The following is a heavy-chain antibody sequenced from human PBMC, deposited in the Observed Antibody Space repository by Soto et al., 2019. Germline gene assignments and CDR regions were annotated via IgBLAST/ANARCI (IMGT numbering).Heavy chain of an antibody. CDR3: ARGEQYSGRIFDY. Sequence: QTLSLTCAITGGSVSSNSAGWSWVRQSPSRGLEWLGRTYYRSKWYYEYAVSVRGRITINPDTSKNQYSLQLNSVTPEDTAVYFCARGEQYSGRIFDYWGQGTLITVSS. CDR2: TYYRSKWYY. V-gene: IGHV6-1*01. D-gene: IGHD1-26*01. J-gene: IGHJ4*01. CDR1: GGSVSSNSAG.